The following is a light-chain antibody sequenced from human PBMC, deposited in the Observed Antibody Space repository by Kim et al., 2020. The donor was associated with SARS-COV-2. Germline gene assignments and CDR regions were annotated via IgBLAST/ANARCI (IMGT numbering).Light chain of an antibody. Sequence: DIVLTQSPATLSLSPGERATLSCRASQSVRNYLAWYQQKPGQAPRLLIYDASNRATGIPARFSGSGSGTDFTLTISSLEPEDFGVYYCQQRSSWPRTFGQGTKLEI. CDR1: QSVRNY. CDR3: QQRSSWPRT. J-gene: IGKJ2*01. V-gene: IGKV3-11*01. CDR2: DAS.